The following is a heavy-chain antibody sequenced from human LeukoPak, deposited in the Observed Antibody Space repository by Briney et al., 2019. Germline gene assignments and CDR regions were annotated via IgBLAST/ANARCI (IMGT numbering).Heavy chain of an antibody. CDR1: GFTFSHYS. CDR2: NSGSSSYI. CDR3: ARDRVEYCSGGSCQYFDY. V-gene: IGHV3-21*01. Sequence: PGGSLRLSCTASGFTFSHYSMNWVRQAPGKGLEWVSSNSGSSSYIYYADSVEGRFTISRDNAKNSLYLQMNSLRAEDTAVYYCARDRVEYCSGGSCQYFDYWGQGTLVTVSS. D-gene: IGHD2-15*01. J-gene: IGHJ4*02.